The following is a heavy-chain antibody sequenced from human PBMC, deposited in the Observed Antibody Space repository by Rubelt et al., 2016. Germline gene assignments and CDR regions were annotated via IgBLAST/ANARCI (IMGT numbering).Heavy chain of an antibody. D-gene: IGHD2-2*01. V-gene: IGHV7-4-1*02. CDR3: ARVYHKQFEY. Sequence: VRQAPGQGLEWMGWINTNTGAPTYAQGFTGRFVFSLDTSISTAYLQINSLKAEDTAVYYCARVYHKQFEYWGQGTLVTVSS. CDR2: INTNTGAP. J-gene: IGHJ4*02.